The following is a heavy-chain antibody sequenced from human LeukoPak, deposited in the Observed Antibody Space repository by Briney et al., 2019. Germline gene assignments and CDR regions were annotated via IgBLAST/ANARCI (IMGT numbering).Heavy chain of an antibody. J-gene: IGHJ4*02. D-gene: IGHD1-1*01. CDR1: GYTLIELS. Sequence: SVKVSCKVSGYTLIELSMHWVRQAPGQGLEWMGGIIPIFGTANYAQKFQGRVTITADESTSTAYMELSSLRSEDTAVYYCARDDITTGGSNWGQGTLVTVSS. V-gene: IGHV1-69*13. CDR3: ARDDITTGGSN. CDR2: IIPIFGTA.